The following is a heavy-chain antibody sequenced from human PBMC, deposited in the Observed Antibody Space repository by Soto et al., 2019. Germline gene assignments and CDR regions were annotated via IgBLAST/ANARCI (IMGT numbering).Heavy chain of an antibody. J-gene: IGHJ6*02. D-gene: IGHD3-10*01. CDR3: AKDALGYYYGSGYDYGMDV. Sequence: QVQLVECGGGVVQSGRSLRLSCAASGFTFSTYGMHWVRQAPGKGLEWVAVISYDGSNKYYADSVKGRFTISRDNSKNTLYLQMNSLRAEDTAVYYCAKDALGYYYGSGYDYGMDVWGQGTTVTVSS. CDR1: GFTFSTYG. CDR2: ISYDGSNK. V-gene: IGHV3-30*18.